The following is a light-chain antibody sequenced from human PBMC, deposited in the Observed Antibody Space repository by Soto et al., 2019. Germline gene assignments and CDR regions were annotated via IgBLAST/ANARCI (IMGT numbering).Light chain of an antibody. CDR1: QSLVYADGNTY. V-gene: IGKV2-30*01. Sequence: DVVMTQSPLSLPVTLGQSASISCTSSQSLVYADGNTYLNWLQQRPGQSPRRLIYKVFNRDSGVPDRFSGSASGSEFTLTISRVEAEDIGVYYCMQTAHWPYTFGRGTKLAIK. CDR3: MQTAHWPYT. CDR2: KVF. J-gene: IGKJ2*01.